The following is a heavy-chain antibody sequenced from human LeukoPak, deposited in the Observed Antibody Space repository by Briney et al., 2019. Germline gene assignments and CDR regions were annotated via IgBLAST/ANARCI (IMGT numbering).Heavy chain of an antibody. CDR3: ARRSQVVPAAGRPFDI. CDR2: IYYSGST. J-gene: IGHJ3*02. CDR1: GGSISSSSYY. Sequence: PSETLSLTCTVSGGSISSSSYYWGWIGQPPGKGLERIGSIYYSGSTYYNPSLKSRVTISVDTSKNQFSLKLSSVTAADTAVYYCARRSQVVPAAGRPFDIWGQGTMVTVSS. D-gene: IGHD2-2*01. V-gene: IGHV4-39*01.